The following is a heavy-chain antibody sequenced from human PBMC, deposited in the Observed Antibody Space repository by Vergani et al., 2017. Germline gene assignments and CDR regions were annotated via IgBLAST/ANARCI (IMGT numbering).Heavy chain of an antibody. Sequence: QITLRESGPTLVKPTQTLTLTCTFSGFSLTTGGEGVGWIRQPPGRALEWLAIVYWNDDESYSPSLKSRVTITKDTSKNEVILTMATMDPVDTATYYCVHRLGYFDWDGAFDVWGPGTMVTVSS. D-gene: IGHD3-9*01. CDR1: GFSLTTGGEG. CDR3: VHRLGYFDWDGAFDV. CDR2: VYWNDDE. J-gene: IGHJ3*01. V-gene: IGHV2-5*01.